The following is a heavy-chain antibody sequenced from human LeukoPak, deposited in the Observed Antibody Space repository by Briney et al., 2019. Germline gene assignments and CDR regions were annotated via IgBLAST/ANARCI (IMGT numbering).Heavy chain of an antibody. CDR1: GFTFSSYE. Sequence: GGSLRLSCAASGFTFSSYEMNWVRQAPGKGLEWVSYISSSGSTIYYADSVKGRFTISRDNAKNSLCLQMNSLRAEDTAVYYCARVSGYYSVVYFDYWGQGTLVTVSS. J-gene: IGHJ4*02. V-gene: IGHV3-48*03. D-gene: IGHD3-22*01. CDR2: ISSSGSTI. CDR3: ARVSGYYSVVYFDY.